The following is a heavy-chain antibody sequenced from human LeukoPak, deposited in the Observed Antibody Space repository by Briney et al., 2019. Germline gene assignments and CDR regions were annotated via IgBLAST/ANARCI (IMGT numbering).Heavy chain of an antibody. CDR2: INTDGTTI. CDR3: ARDQWVDTAMAPDY. V-gene: IGHV3-74*01. CDR1: GLTFTKYW. Sequence: GGSLRLSCAASGLTFTKYWIHWVRQAPGGGLVWVQRINTDGTTITYADSVKGRFTISRDNAKNTVYLQMNSLRVEDTAVYYCARDQWVDTAMAPDYWGQGTLVTVSS. D-gene: IGHD5-18*01. J-gene: IGHJ4*02.